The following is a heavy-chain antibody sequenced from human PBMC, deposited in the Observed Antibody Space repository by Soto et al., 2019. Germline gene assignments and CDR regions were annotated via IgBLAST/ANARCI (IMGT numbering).Heavy chain of an antibody. CDR1: GYTFTSYV. V-gene: IGHV1-3*01. D-gene: IGHD6-13*01. J-gene: IGHJ6*02. CDR3: ARAIAAAGYYYYGMDV. Sequence: ASVKVSCKASGYTFTSYVMHWVRQAPGQRLEWMGWINAGNGNTKYSQKFQGRVTITRDTSASTAYMELSSLRSEDTAVYYCARAIAAAGYYYYGMDVWGQGSTVTVSS. CDR2: INAGNGNT.